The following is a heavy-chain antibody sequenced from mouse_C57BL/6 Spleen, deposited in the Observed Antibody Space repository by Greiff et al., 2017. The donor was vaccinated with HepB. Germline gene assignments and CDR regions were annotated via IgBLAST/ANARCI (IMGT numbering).Heavy chain of an antibody. D-gene: IGHD1-1*01. CDR2: ISYSGST. Sequence: EVQLQQSGPGMVKPSQSLSLTCTVTGYSITSGYDWHWIRHFPGNKLEWMGYISYSGSTNYNPSLKSRISITHDTSKNHFFLKLNSVTTEDTATYYCARGNYYGSRYFDVWGTGTTVTVSS. CDR1: GYSITSGYD. J-gene: IGHJ1*03. CDR3: ARGNYYGSRYFDV. V-gene: IGHV3-1*01.